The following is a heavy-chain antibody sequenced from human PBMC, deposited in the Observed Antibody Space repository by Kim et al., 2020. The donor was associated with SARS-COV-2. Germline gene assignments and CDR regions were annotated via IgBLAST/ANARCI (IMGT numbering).Heavy chain of an antibody. Sequence: RGSLRLSCAASGFTFSNYWMTWVRQAPGKGLEWVANIKQHGSEIYYVDSVKGRFTISRDDAKNSLYLQMNSLRAEDTALYYCARSNAMDVWGQGTTVTVSS. V-gene: IGHV3-7*03. J-gene: IGHJ6*02. CDR3: ARSNAMDV. CDR1: GFTFSNYW. CDR2: IKQHGSEI.